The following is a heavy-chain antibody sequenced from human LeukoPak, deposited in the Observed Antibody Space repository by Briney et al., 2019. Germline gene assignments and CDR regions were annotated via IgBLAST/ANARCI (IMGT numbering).Heavy chain of an antibody. CDR2: IRYDGSNK. Sequence: GGSLRLSCAASGFTFSSYGMHWVRQAPGKGLEWVAFIRYDGSNKYYADSVKGRFTISRDNSKNTLYLQMNSLRAEDTAVYYCAKEPRTTWAFDIWGQGTMVTVSS. V-gene: IGHV3-30*02. CDR1: GFTFSSYG. CDR3: AKEPRTTWAFDI. D-gene: IGHD1-1*01. J-gene: IGHJ3*02.